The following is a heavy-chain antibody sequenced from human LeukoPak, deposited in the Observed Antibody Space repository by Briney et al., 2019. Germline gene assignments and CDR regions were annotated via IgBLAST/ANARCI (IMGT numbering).Heavy chain of an antibody. Sequence: GASVKVSCKAFGYTFSGYYMHWVRQAPGQGLEWMGWINPNSGATNYAQKFQGRVTMTRDTSISTADMELSRLGSGDTAVYYCARGAMDFWSGYYLYYFDYWGQGTLVTVSS. CDR1: GYTFSGYY. J-gene: IGHJ4*02. CDR3: ARGAMDFWSGYYLYYFDY. V-gene: IGHV1-2*02. D-gene: IGHD3-3*01. CDR2: INPNSGAT.